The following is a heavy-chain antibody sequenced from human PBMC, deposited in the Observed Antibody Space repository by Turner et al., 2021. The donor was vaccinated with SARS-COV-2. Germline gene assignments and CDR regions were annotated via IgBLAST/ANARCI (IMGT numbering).Heavy chain of an antibody. V-gene: IGHV4-34*01. CDR3: SRGDDSRKSGLL. CDR1: GGSFSGYY. J-gene: IGHJ4*02. Sequence: QVHLQQWGAGLLKPSETLSLTCAVYGGSFSGYYWTWIRQPPGKGLEWIGEIHPSGSTYYNPSLKSRVTISQDTSKSQFSLNLSSVTAADTAVYHCSRGDDSRKSGLLWGQGTLVTASS. CDR2: IHPSGST. D-gene: IGHD2-21*02.